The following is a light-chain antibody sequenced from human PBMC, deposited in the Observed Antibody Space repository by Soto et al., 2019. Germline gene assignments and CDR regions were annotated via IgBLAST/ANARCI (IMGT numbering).Light chain of an antibody. CDR2: DAS. CDR3: QQRSNWGWT. Sequence: EIVLTQSPATLSLSPGERATLSCRASQSVSSYLAWYQQKPGQAPRLLIYDASNRANGIPARFSGSGSGTDFTVTISSLEPEDFAVYYCQQRSNWGWTFGQGTKVEIK. J-gene: IGKJ1*01. V-gene: IGKV3-11*01. CDR1: QSVSSY.